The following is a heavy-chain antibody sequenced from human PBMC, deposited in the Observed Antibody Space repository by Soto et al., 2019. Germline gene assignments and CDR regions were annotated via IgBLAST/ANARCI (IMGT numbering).Heavy chain of an antibody. CDR2: ISSSSRYI. CDR3: ARGFDILTGLYFQH. Sequence: EVQLVESGGGLVKPGGSLRLSCAASGFTFSSYSMNWVRQAPGKGLEWVSSISSSSRYIYYPDSVKGRFTISRDNAKNSLYLKMSSLRAEDTAVYYCARGFDILTGLYFQHWGQGTLVTVSS. V-gene: IGHV3-21*01. D-gene: IGHD3-9*01. CDR1: GFTFSSYS. J-gene: IGHJ1*01.